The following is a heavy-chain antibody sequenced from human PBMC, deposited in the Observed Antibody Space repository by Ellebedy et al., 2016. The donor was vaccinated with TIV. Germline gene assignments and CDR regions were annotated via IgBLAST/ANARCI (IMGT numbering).Heavy chain of an antibody. V-gene: IGHV1-2*02. CDR1: GYTFTGYY. CDR3: ARDDYYGSGSYDY. CDR2: IKPNSGGT. J-gene: IGHJ4*02. D-gene: IGHD3-10*01. Sequence: ASVKVSCKASGYTFTGYYMHWVRQAPGQGLEWMGWIKPNSGGTNYAQKFQGRVTMTRDTSITTAYMDLRRLRSDDTAIYYCARDDYYGSGSYDYWGQGTLVTVSS.